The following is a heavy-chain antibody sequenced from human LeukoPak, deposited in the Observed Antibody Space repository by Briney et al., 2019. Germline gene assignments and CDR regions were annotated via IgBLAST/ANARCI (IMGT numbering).Heavy chain of an antibody. Sequence: GGSLRLSCAASRFTFNTYWMSWVRQAPGKGLEWVATIKRDGSEKYYVDPVKGRFTISRDNAKNSLYLQMNSLRVEDTAVYYCARLVGDRTIYDHWGQGTLVTVSS. V-gene: IGHV3-7*01. J-gene: IGHJ4*02. CDR1: RFTFNTYW. CDR3: ARLVGDRTIYDH. D-gene: IGHD1-26*01. CDR2: IKRDGSEK.